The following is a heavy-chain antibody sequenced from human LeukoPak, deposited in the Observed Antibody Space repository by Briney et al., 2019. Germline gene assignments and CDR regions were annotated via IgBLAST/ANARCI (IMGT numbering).Heavy chain of an antibody. CDR1: GGSISSYY. CDR2: IYYSGST. D-gene: IGHD3-22*01. J-gene: IGHJ5*02. Sequence: SETLSLTCTVSGGSISSYYWSWIRQPPGKGLEWIGYIYYSGSTNYNPSLKSRVTISVDTSKNQFSLKLSSVTAADTAVYYCARHYYDSSGHDRGWFDPWGQGTLVTVSS. V-gene: IGHV4-59*08. CDR3: ARHYYDSSGHDRGWFDP.